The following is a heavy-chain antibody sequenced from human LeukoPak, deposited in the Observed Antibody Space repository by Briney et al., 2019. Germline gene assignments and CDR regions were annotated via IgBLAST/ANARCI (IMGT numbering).Heavy chain of an antibody. CDR1: GGSISSYY. Sequence: SETLSLTCTVSGGSISSYYWSWIRQPPGKGLEWIGYIYDSGSTNYNPSLKSRVTISVDTSKNQFSLKLSSVTAADTAVYYCARALAYYYGSGSYYNGYYYYYMDVWGKGTTVTISS. CDR2: IYDSGST. J-gene: IGHJ6*03. CDR3: ARALAYYYGSGSYYNGYYYYYMDV. V-gene: IGHV4-59*01. D-gene: IGHD3-10*01.